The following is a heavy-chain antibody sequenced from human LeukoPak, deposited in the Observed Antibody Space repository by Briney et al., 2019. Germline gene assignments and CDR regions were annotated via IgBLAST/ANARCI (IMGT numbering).Heavy chain of an antibody. Sequence: GGSLRLSCAASGFTFSSYVMHWVRQAPGKGLEWVSSVSGSGGSTNYADSVKGRFTISRDNSKNTVSLQMSSLRAEDTAIYYCAYWAGTIDWSGPFDYWGQGTLVTVSS. CDR1: GFTFSSYV. CDR2: VSGSGGST. V-gene: IGHV3-23*01. D-gene: IGHD3-9*01. J-gene: IGHJ4*02. CDR3: AYWAGTIDWSGPFDY.